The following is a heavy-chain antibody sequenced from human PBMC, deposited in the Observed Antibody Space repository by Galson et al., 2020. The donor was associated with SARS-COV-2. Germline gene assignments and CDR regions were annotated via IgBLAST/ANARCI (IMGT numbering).Heavy chain of an antibody. J-gene: IGHJ4*02. D-gene: IGHD3-16*01. V-gene: IGHV3-21*06. Sequence: GGSLRLSCAASGFVFSTDPMNWVRQAPGKGLEWISNIRAEGDAYYAASVKGRFTTSRDNAKNSLYLQMNTLRVEDTAIYYCVRDTFFGFDYWGQGVLVTVSS. CDR1: GFVFSTDP. CDR3: VRDTFFGFDY. CDR2: IRAEGDA.